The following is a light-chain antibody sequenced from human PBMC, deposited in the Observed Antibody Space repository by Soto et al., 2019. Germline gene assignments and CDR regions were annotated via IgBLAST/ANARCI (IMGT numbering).Light chain of an antibody. CDR1: QSVSSSY. CDR3: QQYNNWPQT. CDR2: GAS. J-gene: IGKJ1*01. V-gene: IGKV3-15*01. Sequence: EIVLTQSPGTLSLSPGERATLSCRASQSVSSSYLAWNQQNPGQAPRLLMYGASTRATGIPARFSGSGSGTEFTLTISSLQSEDFAVYYCQQYNNWPQTFGQGTKVDIK.